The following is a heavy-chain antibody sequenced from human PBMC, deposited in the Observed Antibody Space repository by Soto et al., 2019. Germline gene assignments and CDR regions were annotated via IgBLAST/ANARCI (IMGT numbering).Heavy chain of an antibody. CDR1: GGSFSGYY. D-gene: IGHD6-19*01. CDR2: INHSGST. V-gene: IGHV4-34*01. CDR3: ARGRGRSSGWRRESGY. J-gene: IGHJ4*02. Sequence: QVQLQQWGAGLLKPSETLSLTCAVYGGSFSGYYWSWIRQPPGKGLEWIGEINHSGSTNYNPSLKSRVTISVDTSKNQFSLKLSSVTAADTAVYYCARGRGRSSGWRRESGYWGQGTLVTVSS.